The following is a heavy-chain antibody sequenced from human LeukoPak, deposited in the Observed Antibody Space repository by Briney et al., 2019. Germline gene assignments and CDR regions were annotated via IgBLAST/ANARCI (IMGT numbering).Heavy chain of an antibody. V-gene: IGHV1-8*02. Sequence: GASVKVSCKASGYMFTNYDINWARQATGQGLEWMGWMNPQSGNTGYAQKFQGRVTMTRDTSTSTVYMELSSLRSEDTAVYYCARGSRITMIVVVHSAEYFQHWGQGTLVTVSS. D-gene: IGHD3-22*01. CDR2: MNPQSGNT. J-gene: IGHJ1*01. CDR1: GYMFTNYD. CDR3: ARGSRITMIVVVHSAEYFQH.